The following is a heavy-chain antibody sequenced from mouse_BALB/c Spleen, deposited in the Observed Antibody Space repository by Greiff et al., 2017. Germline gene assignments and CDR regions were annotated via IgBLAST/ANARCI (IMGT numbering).Heavy chain of an antibody. V-gene: IGHV1-7*01. CDR2: INPSTGYT. Sequence: QVQLKQSGAELAKPGASVKMSCKASGYTFTSYWMHWVKQRPGQGLEWIGYINPSTGYTEYNQKFKDKATLTADKSSSTAYMQLSSLTSEDSAVYYCATYYGNPYYYAMDYWGQGTSVTVSS. J-gene: IGHJ4*01. D-gene: IGHD2-10*01. CDR3: ATYYGNPYYYAMDY. CDR1: GYTFTSYW.